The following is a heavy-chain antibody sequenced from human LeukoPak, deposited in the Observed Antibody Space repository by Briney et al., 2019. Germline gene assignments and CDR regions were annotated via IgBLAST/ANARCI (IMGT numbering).Heavy chain of an antibody. J-gene: IGHJ4*02. CDR2: ISYDGSNK. CDR1: GFTFNNYA. CDR3: AKDSSGYYDSGTYGALDY. V-gene: IGHV3-30*18. D-gene: IGHD3-10*01. Sequence: PGGSLRLSCAASGFTFNNYAMHWVRQAPGKGLEWVSVISYDGSNKYYADSVKGRLTISRDNSKNTLYLQMNSLRAEDTAVYYCAKDSSGYYDSGTYGALDYWGQGTLVTVSS.